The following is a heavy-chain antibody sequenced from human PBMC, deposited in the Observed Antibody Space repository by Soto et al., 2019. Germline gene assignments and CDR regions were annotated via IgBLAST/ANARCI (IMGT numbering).Heavy chain of an antibody. CDR2: ISAYNGNT. J-gene: IGHJ6*02. V-gene: IGHV1-18*04. D-gene: IGHD6-25*01. CDR3: ARERKAASQYYYGMVV. CDR1: GYTFTSYG. Sequence: ASVKVSCKASGYTFTSYGISWVRQAPGQGLEWMGWISAYNGNTNYAQKLQGRVTMSTDTSTSTAYMELRSLRSDDTAVYFCARERKAASQYYYGMVVWGQGTTVTVSS.